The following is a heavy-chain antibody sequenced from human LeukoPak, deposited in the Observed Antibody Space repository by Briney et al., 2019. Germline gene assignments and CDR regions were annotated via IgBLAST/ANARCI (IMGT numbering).Heavy chain of an antibody. J-gene: IGHJ6*02. V-gene: IGHV4-59*01. Sequence: RSSETLSLTCTVSGGSISSYYWSWIRQPPGKGLEWIGYIYYSGSTNYNLSLKSRVTISVDTSKDQFSLKLSSVTAADTAVYYCARESNGMDVWGQGTTVTVSS. CDR1: GGSISSYY. CDR2: IYYSGST. CDR3: ARESNGMDV.